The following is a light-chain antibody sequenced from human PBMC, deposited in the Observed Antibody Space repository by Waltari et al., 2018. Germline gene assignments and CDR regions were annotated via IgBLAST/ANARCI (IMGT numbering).Light chain of an antibody. CDR1: SGSISTNSY. CDR3: SLYMGSGIWV. CDR2: KAN. J-gene: IGLJ3*02. V-gene: IGLV8-61*01. Sequence: TVVTQEPSLSVSPGGTVTLTCALSSGSISTNSYATWYQPSPGQAPRTLVYKANSRSSVVPDRFSGSILGNKAALTITGAQADDGSDYYCSLYMGSGIWVFGGGTKLTVL.